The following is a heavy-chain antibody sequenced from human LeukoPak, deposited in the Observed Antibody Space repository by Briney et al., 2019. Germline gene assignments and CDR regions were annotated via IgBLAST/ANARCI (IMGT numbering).Heavy chain of an antibody. D-gene: IGHD2-15*01. CDR1: GGSISSGGYS. J-gene: IGHJ2*01. V-gene: IGHV4-30-2*01. CDR3: ARGRDNCSGDSCGWYFAL. Sequence: SETLSLTCAVSGGSISSGGYSWSWIRQPPGKGLEWIGYFYHSGSTYYNPSLKSRVTMSVDRPNNQFSLKLSSVTAADTAVYYCARGRDNCSGDSCGWYFALWGRGTLVTVSS. CDR2: FYHSGST.